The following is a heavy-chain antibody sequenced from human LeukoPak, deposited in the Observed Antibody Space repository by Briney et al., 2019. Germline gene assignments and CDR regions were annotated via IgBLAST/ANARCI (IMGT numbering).Heavy chain of an antibody. J-gene: IGHJ4*02. D-gene: IGHD2-21*01. V-gene: IGHV3-7*01. CDR3: ARDFNAGLFGGFYFDY. CDR2: MKQDGSEK. CDR1: GFTFSSYW. Sequence: QAGGCLRLSCAASGFTFSSYWMSWVRQAPGKGLEWVANMKQDGSEKYYVDSVKGRFTISRDNAKHSLYLQMKSLRAEDTAVYHCARDFNAGLFGGFYFDYWGQGTLVTVSS.